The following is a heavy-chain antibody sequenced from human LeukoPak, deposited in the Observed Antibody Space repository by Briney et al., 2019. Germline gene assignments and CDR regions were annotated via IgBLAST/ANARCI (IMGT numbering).Heavy chain of an antibody. V-gene: IGHV3-21*01. J-gene: IGHJ4*02. CDR3: ARAVGTVVTPVDY. D-gene: IGHD4-23*01. CDR1: GFTFSSYS. CDR2: ISGTSSYI. Sequence: PGGSLRLSCAASGFTFSSYSMNWVRQAPGKGLEWVSSISGTSSYIHYADSVKGRFTVSRDNAKNSLYLQMNSLRGEDTAVYYCARAVGTVVTPVDYWGQGTLVTVSS.